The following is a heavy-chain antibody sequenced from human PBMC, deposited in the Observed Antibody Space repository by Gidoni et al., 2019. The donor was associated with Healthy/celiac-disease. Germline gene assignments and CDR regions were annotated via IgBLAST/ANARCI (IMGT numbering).Heavy chain of an antibody. CDR1: GYTFTSYA. CDR2: INAGTGNT. CDR3: ARDQIAAAGTGVLYYFDY. Sequence: QVQLVQSGAEVKKPGASVKVSCKASGYTFTSYAMHWVRQAPGQRLEWMGWINAGTGNTKYSQKFQGRVTITRDTSASTAYMELSSLRSEDTAVYYCARDQIAAAGTGVLYYFDYWGQGTLVTVSS. D-gene: IGHD6-13*01. V-gene: IGHV1-3*01. J-gene: IGHJ4*02.